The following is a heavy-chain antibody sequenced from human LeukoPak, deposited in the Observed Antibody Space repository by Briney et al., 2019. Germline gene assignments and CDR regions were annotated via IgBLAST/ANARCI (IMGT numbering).Heavy chain of an antibody. CDR3: ARELLAYCGGDCYVHYWYFDL. J-gene: IGHJ2*01. V-gene: IGHV1-2*02. Sequence: ASVTVSFTASGYTFSVCYIHWVRQAPGQGLEWMGCINPNSGGTNFAQKFQGRVTMTRDTSISTAYMELSRLRSDDTAVYFCARELLAYCGGDCYVHYWYFDLWGRGTLVTVSS. CDR1: GYTFSVCY. D-gene: IGHD2-21*02. CDR2: INPNSGGT.